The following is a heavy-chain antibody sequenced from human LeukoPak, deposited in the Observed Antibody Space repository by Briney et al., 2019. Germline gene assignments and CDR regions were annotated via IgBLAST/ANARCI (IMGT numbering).Heavy chain of an antibody. Sequence: GGSLRLSCAASGFTFSSYGMHWVRQAPGKGLEWVAVISYDGSNKYYADSAKGRFTISRDNSKNTLYLQMNSLRAEDTAVYYCAKSAVAGMPKVYFDYWGQGTLVTVSS. D-gene: IGHD6-19*01. CDR2: ISYDGSNK. V-gene: IGHV3-30*18. J-gene: IGHJ4*02. CDR3: AKSAVAGMPKVYFDY. CDR1: GFTFSSYG.